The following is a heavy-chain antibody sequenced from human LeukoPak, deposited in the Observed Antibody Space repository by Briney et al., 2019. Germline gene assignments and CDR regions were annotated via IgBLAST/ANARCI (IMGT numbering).Heavy chain of an antibody. J-gene: IGHJ4*02. CDR1: GFTFSSYS. CDR2: ISSSSSTI. V-gene: IGHV3-48*04. CDR3: ARGGSITMTY. Sequence: GGSLRLSCAASGFTFSSYSMNWVRQAPGKGLEWVSYISSSSSTIYYADSVKGRFTISRDNAKNSLYLQMNSLRAEDTAVYYCARGGSITMTYWGQGTLVTVSS. D-gene: IGHD3-22*01.